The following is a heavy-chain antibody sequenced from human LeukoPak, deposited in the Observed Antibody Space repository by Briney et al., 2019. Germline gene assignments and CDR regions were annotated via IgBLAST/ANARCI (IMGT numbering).Heavy chain of an antibody. Sequence: SQTLSLTCTVSGGSISSGSYYWSWIRQPAGKGLEWIGRIYTSGSTNYNPSLKSRVTISVDTSKNQFSLKLSSVTAADTAVYYCARDPTPGITMIGEGAFDIWGQGTMVTVSS. CDR1: GGSISSGSYY. J-gene: IGHJ3*02. CDR2: IYTSGST. V-gene: IGHV4-61*02. D-gene: IGHD3-22*01. CDR3: ARDPTPGITMIGEGAFDI.